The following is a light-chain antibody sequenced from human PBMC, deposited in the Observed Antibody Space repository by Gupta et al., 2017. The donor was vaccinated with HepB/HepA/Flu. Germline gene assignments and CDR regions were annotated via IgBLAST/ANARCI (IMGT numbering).Light chain of an antibody. Sequence: IVLTQCPDTLSSSPGERATLSCRASQSVSNNYLAWYQQKPGQAPRLLIYGASSRATGIPDRFSGSGSGTDFTLTLSRLEPEDFAVYYCQQDGGAPRTFGQGTKVEFK. J-gene: IGKJ1*01. CDR3: QQDGGAPRT. CDR2: GAS. V-gene: IGKV3-20*01. CDR1: QSVSNNY.